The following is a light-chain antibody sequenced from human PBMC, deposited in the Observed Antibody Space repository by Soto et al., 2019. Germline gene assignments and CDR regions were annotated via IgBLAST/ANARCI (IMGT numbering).Light chain of an antibody. CDR2: GAS. V-gene: IGKV3-20*01. Sequence: EIVLTHSPGTLSFSPLEIATLSFSSSQSVSSSYLAWYQQKPGQAPRLLIYGASSRATGIPDRFSGSGSGTDFTLTISRLEPEDFAVYYCQQYGSSPRINFGQGTRLEIK. CDR3: QQYGSSPRIN. CDR1: QSVSSSY. J-gene: IGKJ5*01.